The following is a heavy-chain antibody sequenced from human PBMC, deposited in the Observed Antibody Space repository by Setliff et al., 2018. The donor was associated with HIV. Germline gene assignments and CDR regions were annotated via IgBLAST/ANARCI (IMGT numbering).Heavy chain of an antibody. CDR3: VFGLRFSPFDN. Sequence: PSETLSLTCIVSGASISSNTWSWIRQAPGKGLQWIGFIYNSVTTNYNPSLKSRVTISLDTSKNQFSLKLTSVTAADTAVYYCVFGLRFSPFDNWGQGTLVTVSS. J-gene: IGHJ4*02. V-gene: IGHV4-59*01. CDR2: IYNSVTT. D-gene: IGHD5-12*01. CDR1: GASISSNT.